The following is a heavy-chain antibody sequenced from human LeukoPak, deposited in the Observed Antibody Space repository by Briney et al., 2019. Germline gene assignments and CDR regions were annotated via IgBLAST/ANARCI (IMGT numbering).Heavy chain of an antibody. CDR3: AREIQAARPVSDDAFDI. D-gene: IGHD6-6*01. CDR1: GFTFSSYA. J-gene: IGHJ3*02. Sequence: LRLSCAASGFTFSSYAMSWIRQHPGKGLEWIGYIYYSGSTYYNPSLKSRVTISVDTSKNQFSLKLSSVTAADTAVYYCAREIQAARPVSDDAFDIWGQGTMVTVSS. V-gene: IGHV4-31*02. CDR2: IYYSGST.